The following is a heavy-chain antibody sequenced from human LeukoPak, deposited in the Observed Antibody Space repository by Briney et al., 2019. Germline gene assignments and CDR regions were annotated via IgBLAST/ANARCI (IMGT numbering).Heavy chain of an antibody. CDR1: GYTFIGYY. J-gene: IGHJ4*02. D-gene: IGHD2-2*01. CDR2: INPNSGGT. V-gene: IGHV1-2*02. Sequence: ASVKVSCKASGYTFIGYYIHWVRQAPGQGLEWMGWINPNSGGTNYAQKFQGRVTMTRDTSISTAYMELSRLKSDDTAVYYCARGPYSTSWCEGFEYWGQGTLVTVSS. CDR3: ARGPYSTSWCEGFEY.